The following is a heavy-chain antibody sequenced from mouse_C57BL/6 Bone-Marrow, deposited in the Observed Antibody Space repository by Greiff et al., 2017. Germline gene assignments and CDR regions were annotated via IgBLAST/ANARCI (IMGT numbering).Heavy chain of an antibody. CDR3: ARDWDYFDY. V-gene: IGHV1-80*01. J-gene: IGHJ2*01. Sequence: QVQLQQSGAELVKPGASVKISCKVSGYAFSTYWMNWVKQRPGKGLEWIGQIYPGDGDTNYNGKFKGKATLTADKSSSTAFMQRSSLSSEDAAVYFCARDWDYFDYWVQGPTLTVSS. CDR1: GYAFSTYW. D-gene: IGHD4-1*01. CDR2: IYPGDGDT.